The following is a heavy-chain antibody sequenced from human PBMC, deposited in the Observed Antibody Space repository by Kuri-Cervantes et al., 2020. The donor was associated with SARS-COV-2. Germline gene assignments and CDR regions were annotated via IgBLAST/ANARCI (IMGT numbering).Heavy chain of an antibody. CDR3: ARVTRGGLFQPDAFDI. V-gene: IGHV1-69*13. CDR1: GGTFRSYA. CDR2: IIPIFGTA. Sequence: SVPVSCPASGGTFRSYAISWVRQAPGQGLEWMGGIIPIFGTANYAQKFQGRVTITADESTSTAYMELSSLRSEDTAVYYCARVTRGGLFQPDAFDIWGRGTMVTVSS. D-gene: IGHD3-22*01. J-gene: IGHJ3*02.